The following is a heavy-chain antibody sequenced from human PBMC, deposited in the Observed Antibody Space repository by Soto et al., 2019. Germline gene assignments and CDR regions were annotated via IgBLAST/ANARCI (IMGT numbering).Heavy chain of an antibody. J-gene: IGHJ6*03. CDR2: INHSGST. D-gene: IGHD2-15*01. Sequence: SETLSLTCAVYGGAFSGYYWSWIRQPPGKGLEWIGEINHSGSTNYNPSLKSRVTISVDTSKNQFSLKLSSVTAADTAVYYCARGRSCSGGSCYLRYSYYYLDVWGKGTTVTVSS. V-gene: IGHV4-34*01. CDR1: GGAFSGYY. CDR3: ARGRSCSGGSCYLRYSYYYLDV.